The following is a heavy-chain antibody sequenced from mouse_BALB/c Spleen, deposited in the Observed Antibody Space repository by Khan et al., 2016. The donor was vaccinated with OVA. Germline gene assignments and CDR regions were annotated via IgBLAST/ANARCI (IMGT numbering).Heavy chain of an antibody. V-gene: IGHV1-77*01. CDR2: VYPGSGNI. CDR3: AREWAAWFPF. CDR1: GYTFPDYY. Sequence: QIQLVQSGAELARPGASVKLSCKASGYTFPDYYINWMKQRTGQGLEWIGEVYPGSGNIYYNEKFKGKATLTADTSSSTAYMAPNNLTSEDSAVYFCAREWAAWFPFWGQGTLVTVSA. J-gene: IGHJ3*01.